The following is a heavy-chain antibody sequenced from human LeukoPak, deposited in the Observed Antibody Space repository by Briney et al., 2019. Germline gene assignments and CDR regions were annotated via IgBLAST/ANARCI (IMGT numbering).Heavy chain of an antibody. V-gene: IGHV3-7*05. CDR1: GFTVSNNW. CDR2: IKQDGSEK. J-gene: IGHJ2*01. CDR3: ARRLSFKDYYFDV. Sequence: GESLKISFAASGFTVSNNWMSWVGQAPGKGLEWVANIKQDGSEKYYVDSVKGRFTVSRDNAKNSLYLQMNSLRAEDTAVYYCARRLSFKDYYFDVWGRGTLVTVSS. D-gene: IGHD3-16*01.